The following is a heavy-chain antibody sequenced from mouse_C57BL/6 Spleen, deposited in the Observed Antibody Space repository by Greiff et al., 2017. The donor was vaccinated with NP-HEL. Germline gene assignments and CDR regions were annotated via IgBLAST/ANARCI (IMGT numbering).Heavy chain of an antibody. Sequence: VQLQQPGAELVKPGASVKLSCKASGYTFTSYWMHWVKQRPGQGLEWIGMIHPNSGSTNYNEKFKSKATLTVDKSSSTAYMQLSSLTSEDSAVYYCAEGLTTVVSYYYAMDYWGQGTSVTVSS. CDR3: AEGLTTVVSYYYAMDY. CDR2: IHPNSGST. J-gene: IGHJ4*01. D-gene: IGHD1-1*01. CDR1: GYTFTSYW. V-gene: IGHV1-64*01.